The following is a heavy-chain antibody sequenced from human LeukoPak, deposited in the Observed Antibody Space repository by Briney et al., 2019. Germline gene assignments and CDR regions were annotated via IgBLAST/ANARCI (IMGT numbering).Heavy chain of an antibody. CDR3: ARDPIQLWSFDY. Sequence: GGSLRLSCAASGFAVSRNYMSWVRQAPGKGLEWVSYISSSGRIIYYADSVQGRFTISRDNAKNSLYLQMNSLRAEDTAVYYCARDPIQLWSFDYWGQGTLVTVSS. CDR1: GFAVSRNY. D-gene: IGHD5-18*01. J-gene: IGHJ4*02. V-gene: IGHV3-11*01. CDR2: ISSSGRII.